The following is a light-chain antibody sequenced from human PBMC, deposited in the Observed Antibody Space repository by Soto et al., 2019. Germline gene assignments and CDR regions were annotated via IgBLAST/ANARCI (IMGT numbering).Light chain of an antibody. J-gene: IGKJ5*01. Sequence: DIQMTQSPSSLSASVGDRVTITCRASQGISNYLAWYQQKPGKVPKLLIYTSSTLQSGVPSRFSGSGSGTDFTLTISSLQPEDVATYYCQKYNSAPPTFGQGTRLEIK. CDR2: TSS. CDR3: QKYNSAPPT. CDR1: QGISNY. V-gene: IGKV1-27*01.